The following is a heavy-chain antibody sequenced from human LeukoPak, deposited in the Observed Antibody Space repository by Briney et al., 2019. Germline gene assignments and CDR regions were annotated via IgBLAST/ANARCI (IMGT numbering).Heavy chain of an antibody. CDR1: GGTFSSYA. CDR2: IIPIFGTA. V-gene: IGHV1-69*01. D-gene: IGHD3-22*01. CDR3: ASGDSSGSLYYFDY. Sequence: SVKVSCKASGGTFSSYAISWVRQAPGQGLEWMGGIIPIFGTANYAQKFQGRVTITADESTSTAYMELSSLRSEDTAVYYCASGDSSGSLYYFDYWGQGTLVTVSS. J-gene: IGHJ4*02.